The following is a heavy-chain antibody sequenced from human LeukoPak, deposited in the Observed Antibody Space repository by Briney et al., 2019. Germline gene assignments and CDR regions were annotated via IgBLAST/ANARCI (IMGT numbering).Heavy chain of an antibody. J-gene: IGHJ4*02. Sequence: SETLSLTCAVSGYSISSGYYWGWIRQPPGKGREGIGSIYDSGSTYYKPSLKRAVTISVDPSKNQFSLKLSSVTAADTAVYYCARLGGGGFSSGYSYFDYWGQGTLVTVSS. CDR1: GYSISSGYY. CDR2: IYDSGST. CDR3: ARLGGGGFSSGYSYFDY. D-gene: IGHD3-3*01. V-gene: IGHV4-38-2*01.